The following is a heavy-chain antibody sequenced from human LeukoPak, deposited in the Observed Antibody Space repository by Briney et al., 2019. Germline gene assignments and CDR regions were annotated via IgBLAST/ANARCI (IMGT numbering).Heavy chain of an antibody. CDR2: ITTSGSTI. CDR1: GFSFSDYY. J-gene: IGHJ4*01. D-gene: IGHD3/OR15-3a*01. Sequence: PGGSLRLSCAASGFSFSDYYMSWVRLAPGKGLEWISYITTSGSTIYYADSVKGRFTVSRDNAKNSLYLQMNSLRAEDTAVYYCARANNFWTYHFDYWGHGTLVTVSS. CDR3: ARANNFWTYHFDY. V-gene: IGHV3-11*04.